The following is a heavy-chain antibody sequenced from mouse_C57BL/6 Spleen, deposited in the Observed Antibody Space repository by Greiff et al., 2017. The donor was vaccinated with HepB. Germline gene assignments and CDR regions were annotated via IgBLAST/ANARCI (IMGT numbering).Heavy chain of an antibody. CDR2: IYPRSGNT. J-gene: IGHJ1*03. CDR3: ARRVITTVVEGWYFDV. D-gene: IGHD1-1*01. V-gene: IGHV1-81*01. CDR1: GYTFTSYG. Sequence: QVQLQQSGAELARPGASVKLSCKASGYTFTSYGISWVKQRTGQGLEWIGEIYPRSGNTYYNEKFKGKATLTADKSSSTAYIELRSLTSEDSAVYFCARRVITTVVEGWYFDVWGTGTTVTVSS.